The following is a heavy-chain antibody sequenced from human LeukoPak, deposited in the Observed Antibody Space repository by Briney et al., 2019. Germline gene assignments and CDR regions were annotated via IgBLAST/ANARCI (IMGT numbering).Heavy chain of an antibody. V-gene: IGHV3-7*01. Sequence: PGGSLKLSCAASGLTFISLWMSWVRQAPEKRREWVANIKQDGSEKNYVDSVKARFTITRENAKNSLYPQVNSQGVEDPNVYYCARERCDYQRLSKREVYYFDYWGQGELVTVSS. J-gene: IGHJ4*02. D-gene: IGHD2-2*01. CDR1: GLTFISLW. CDR3: ARERCDYQRLSKREVYYFDY. CDR2: IKQDGSEK.